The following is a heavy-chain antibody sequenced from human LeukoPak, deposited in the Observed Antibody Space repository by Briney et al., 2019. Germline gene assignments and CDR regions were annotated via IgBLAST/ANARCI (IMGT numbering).Heavy chain of an antibody. D-gene: IGHD5-18*01. Sequence: PGGSLRLSCTVSGLPLSSYSMNWFRQAPGKGLEWVAYISDSGSNIYYVDSVMGRFTVSRDNPKSSLFLQMNSPRAEDTAVYYCARVKVTYFDYWGQGALVTVSS. J-gene: IGHJ4*02. CDR1: GLPLSSYS. V-gene: IGHV3-48*01. CDR2: ISDSGSNI. CDR3: ARVKVTYFDY.